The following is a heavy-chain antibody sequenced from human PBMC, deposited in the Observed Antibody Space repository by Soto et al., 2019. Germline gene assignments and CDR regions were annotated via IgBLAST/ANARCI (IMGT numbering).Heavy chain of an antibody. CDR3: ARRGYSGYDWGWYFDF. J-gene: IGHJ4*02. CDR1: GFGFRIYE. CDR2: IGSTGSTI. Sequence: EVLLVESGGALVQPGGSLRLSCEASGFGFRIYEMNWVRQAPGKGLEWLSYIGSTGSTIYYADSVKGRFTISRDDGKNSVYLQMNTLRAEDTAVYYCARRGYSGYDWGWYFDFWGQGTPVTVSS. V-gene: IGHV3-48*03. D-gene: IGHD5-12*01.